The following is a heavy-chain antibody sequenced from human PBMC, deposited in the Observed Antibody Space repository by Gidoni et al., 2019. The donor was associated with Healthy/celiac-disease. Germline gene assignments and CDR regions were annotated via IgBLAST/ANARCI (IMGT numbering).Heavy chain of an antibody. V-gene: IGHV3-23*01. Sequence: VQPGGSLRLSCAASGFTFSSYAMSWVRQAPGKGLEWVSAISGSGGSTYYADSVKGRFTISRDNSKNTLYLQMNSLRAEDTAVYYCAKPAHIVVVIAEYYFDYWGQGTLVTVSS. CDR3: AKPAHIVVVIAEYYFDY. D-gene: IGHD2-21*01. J-gene: IGHJ4*02. CDR1: GFTFSSYA. CDR2: ISGSGGST.